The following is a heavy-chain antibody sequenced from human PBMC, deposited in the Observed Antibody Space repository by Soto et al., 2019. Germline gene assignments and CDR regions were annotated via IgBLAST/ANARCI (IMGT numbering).Heavy chain of an antibody. CDR1: GFTFSDYY. J-gene: IGHJ6*02. D-gene: IGHD2-2*02. V-gene: IGHV3-11*06. CDR2: ISSSSSYT. Sequence: QVPLVESGGGLVKPGGSLRRSCAASGFTFSDYYMSWIRQAPGKGLEWVSYISSSSSYTNYSDSVKRRFTISRDNAKNSLYLKMNSRTAAESAVYYCARELRMYQLVYWDYYYYGMDVWGQEGTVTVSS. CDR3: ARELRMYQLVYWDYYYYGMDV.